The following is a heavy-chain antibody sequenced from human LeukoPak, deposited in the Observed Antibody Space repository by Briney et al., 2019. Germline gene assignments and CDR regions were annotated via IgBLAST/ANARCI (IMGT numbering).Heavy chain of an antibody. J-gene: IGHJ4*02. V-gene: IGHV1-2*02. CDR1: GYTFTGYY. D-gene: IGHD6-19*01. CDR3: ASYPRYNSAPPFDY. Sequence: ASVKVSCKASGYTFTGYYMHWVRQAPGQGLEWMGWINPNTGDTNFAQKFQGRVTMTRDTTIGTAYMELSRLTSDDTAVYYCASYPRYNSAPPFDYWGQGTLVTVSS. CDR2: INPNTGDT.